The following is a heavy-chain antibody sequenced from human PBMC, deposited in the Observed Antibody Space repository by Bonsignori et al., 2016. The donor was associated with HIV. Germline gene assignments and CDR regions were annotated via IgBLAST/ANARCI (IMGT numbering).Heavy chain of an antibody. Sequence: GGSLRLSCAASGFTFDDYAMHWVRQAPGKGLEWVSGISWNSGSIGYADLAKGRFAISRDNAKNSLYLQMHDLRAGDTALYYCAKDRHYYGSGNYEIDYWGQGTLVTVSS. V-gene: IGHV3-9*01. J-gene: IGHJ4*02. CDR3: AKDRHYYGSGNYEIDY. CDR2: ISWNSGSI. D-gene: IGHD3-10*01. CDR1: GFTFDDYA.